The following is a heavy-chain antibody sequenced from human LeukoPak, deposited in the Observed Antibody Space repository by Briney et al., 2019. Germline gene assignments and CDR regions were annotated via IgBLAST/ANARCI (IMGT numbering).Heavy chain of an antibody. CDR3: ARGGMVYAISYYDY. V-gene: IGHV1-18*01. Sequence: GASVKVSCKASGYTFTSYGISWVRQAPGQGLEWMGSISADNGNTNYAQKLQGRVTMTTDTSTSTAYMELRSLRSDDTAVYSCARGGMVYAISYYDYWGQGTLVTVSS. J-gene: IGHJ4*02. CDR2: ISADNGNT. CDR1: GYTFTSYG. D-gene: IGHD2-8*01.